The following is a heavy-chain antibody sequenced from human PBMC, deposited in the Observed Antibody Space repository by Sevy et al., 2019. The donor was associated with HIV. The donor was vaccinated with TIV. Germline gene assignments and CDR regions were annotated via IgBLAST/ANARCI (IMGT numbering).Heavy chain of an antibody. V-gene: IGHV3-21*01. Sequence: GGSLRLSCAASGFTFSSYSMNWVRQAPGQGLEWVSSISSSSSYIYYADSVKGRFTISRENAKNSLYLQMNSLRAEDTAVYYCARDRSKTPWRYDSSGYYRGDAFDIWGQGTMVTVSS. CDR1: GFTFSSYS. J-gene: IGHJ3*02. CDR3: ARDRSKTPWRYDSSGYYRGDAFDI. D-gene: IGHD3-22*01. CDR2: ISSSSSYI.